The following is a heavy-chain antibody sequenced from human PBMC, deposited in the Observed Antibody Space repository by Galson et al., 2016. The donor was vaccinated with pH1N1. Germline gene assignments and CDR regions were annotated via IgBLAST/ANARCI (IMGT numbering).Heavy chain of an antibody. CDR1: GFTFSSYA. CDR2: ISGRGEST. D-gene: IGHD4-17*01. V-gene: IGHV3-23*01. Sequence: SLRLSCAASGFTFSSYAMSWVRQAPGKGLEWVSAISGRGESTYYSDSVKGRLTISRDNSKNTLYLQMNSLRTEDTAVYYCAKDLSSDYGDYGLDYWGQGTLVTASS. CDR3: AKDLSSDYGDYGLDY. J-gene: IGHJ4*02.